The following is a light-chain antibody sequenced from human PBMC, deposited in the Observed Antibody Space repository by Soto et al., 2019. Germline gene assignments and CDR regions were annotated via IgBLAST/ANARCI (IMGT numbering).Light chain of an antibody. Sequence: QSALTQPASVSGSPGQSITISCTGTSSDVGGYNYVSWYQQHPGKAPKLMIYDVSNRPSGVSNRFSGSKSGNTASLTISGLQAEDEADYYCSSSTSSSTLVVFGGGTKVIVL. CDR2: DVS. V-gene: IGLV2-14*01. CDR1: SSDVGGYNY. J-gene: IGLJ2*01. CDR3: SSSTSSSTLVV.